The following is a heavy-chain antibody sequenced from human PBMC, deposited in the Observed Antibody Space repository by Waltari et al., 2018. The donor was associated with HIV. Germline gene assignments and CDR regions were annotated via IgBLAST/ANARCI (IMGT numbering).Heavy chain of an antibody. J-gene: IGHJ3*02. CDR2: IYYSGST. CDR1: GGSISSRSYY. D-gene: IGHD1-26*01. CDR3: AGSSGSYYVVSAFDI. Sequence: QLQLQESGPGLVKPSETLSLTCTVSGGSISSRSYYWGWIRQPPGKGLEWIGSIYYSGSTYSNPSLKSRVTISVDTSKNQFSLKLSSVTAADTAVYYCAGSSGSYYVVSAFDIWGQGTMVTVSS. V-gene: IGHV4-39*01.